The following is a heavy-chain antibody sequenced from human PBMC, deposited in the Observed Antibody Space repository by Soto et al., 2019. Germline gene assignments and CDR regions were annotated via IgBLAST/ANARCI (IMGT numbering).Heavy chain of an antibody. V-gene: IGHV3-33*01. J-gene: IGHJ4*02. Sequence: QVQLVESGGGVVQPGRSLRLSCAASGFTFSSYCMHCVRQAPGKGLEWVAVIWYDGSNKYYADSVKGRFTISRDNSKNTLYLQMNSLRAEDTAVYYCARETSGYGDYQRIDYWGQGTLVTVSS. CDR1: GFTFSSYC. D-gene: IGHD4-17*01. CDR2: IWYDGSNK. CDR3: ARETSGYGDYQRIDY.